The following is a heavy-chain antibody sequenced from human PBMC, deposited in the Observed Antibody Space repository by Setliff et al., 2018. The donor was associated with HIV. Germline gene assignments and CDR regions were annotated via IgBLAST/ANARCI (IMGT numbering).Heavy chain of an antibody. Sequence: PSETLSLTCAVYGGSFSGYYWSWIRQPPGKKLEWIGYIYYSGSTHYNPSLKSRVTISVDTSKNQFSLKLSSVTAADTAVYYCARLPLRSGSPIDYWGQGTLVTVSS. CDR3: ARLPLRSGSPIDY. CDR1: GGSFSGYY. CDR2: IYYSGST. D-gene: IGHD1-26*01. J-gene: IGHJ4*02. V-gene: IGHV4-59*12.